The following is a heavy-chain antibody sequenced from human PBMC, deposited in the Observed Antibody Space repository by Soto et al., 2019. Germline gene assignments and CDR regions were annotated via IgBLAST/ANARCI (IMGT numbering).Heavy chain of an antibody. V-gene: IGHV4-34*01. CDR1: GGSFSGYY. D-gene: IGHD2-2*01. CDR3: AAGSCSSSGCYWFDP. Sequence: SETLSLTCAVYGGSFSGYYWSWIRQPPGKGLEWIGEINHSGNTNYNPSLKSGVIISVDTSKNQFSLQLSSVTAADTAVYYCAAGSCSSSGCYWFDPWGQGTLVTVSS. CDR2: INHSGNT. J-gene: IGHJ5*02.